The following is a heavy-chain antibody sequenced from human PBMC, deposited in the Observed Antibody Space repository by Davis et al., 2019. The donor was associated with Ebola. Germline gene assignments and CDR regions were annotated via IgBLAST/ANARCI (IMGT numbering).Heavy chain of an antibody. Sequence: SVMASCKTSWGTFTNYAVNWVRQAPGQGLEWMGRIIPVVDTKDYAQKFQGRVTLTADKATNTAYMELSGLRFDDTAVYYCARGKWFDPWGQGTLVSVTS. V-gene: IGHV1-69*04. CDR1: WGTFTNYA. CDR3: ARGKWFDP. CDR2: IIPVVDTK. J-gene: IGHJ5*02.